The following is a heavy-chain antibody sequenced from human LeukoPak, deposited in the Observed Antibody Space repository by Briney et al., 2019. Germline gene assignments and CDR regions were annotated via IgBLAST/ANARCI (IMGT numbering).Heavy chain of an antibody. V-gene: IGHV3-23*01. D-gene: IGHD1-26*01. Sequence: GGSPRLSCAASGFTFSSYAMSWGRQAPGQGLEWVSAISGSGGSTYYADSVKGRFTISRENSKNTMYLQMNSLRAEDTAVYYSAKAVSSGSSNFDYWGQGTLVTVSS. J-gene: IGHJ4*02. CDR1: GFTFSSYA. CDR2: ISGSGGST. CDR3: AKAVSSGSSNFDY.